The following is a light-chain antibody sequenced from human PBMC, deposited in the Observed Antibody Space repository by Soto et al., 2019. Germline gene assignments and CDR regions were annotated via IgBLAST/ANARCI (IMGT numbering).Light chain of an antibody. CDR3: TVWDDSRRGRQ. V-gene: IGLV1-47*01. CDR2: RNN. J-gene: IGLJ2*01. CDR1: SYNIESNF. Sequence: HSVLTQPPSASGTPGQRVTISCSGGSYNIESNFVYWYQQFPGTAPRLLIYRNNQRPSGVPDRFSGSKSGTSASLAISALRSEDEADYYCTVWDDSRRGRQFGGGTKVTAL.